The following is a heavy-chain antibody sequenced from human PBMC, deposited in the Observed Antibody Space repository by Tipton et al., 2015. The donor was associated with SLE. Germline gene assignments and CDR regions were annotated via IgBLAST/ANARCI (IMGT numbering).Heavy chain of an antibody. CDR2: ISYSGGT. J-gene: IGHJ5*01. V-gene: IGHV4-38-2*02. CDR3: ARGTTTGYTEFDS. D-gene: IGHD3-9*01. CDR1: GFSISSAYF. Sequence: TLSLTCSVSGFSISSAYFWGWIRQPPGKGLEFIGTISYSGGTDYNPSLKSRVTISKDTSKNHFSLKLVSVTAADTAVYYCARGTTTGYTEFDSWGQGTLVTVSS.